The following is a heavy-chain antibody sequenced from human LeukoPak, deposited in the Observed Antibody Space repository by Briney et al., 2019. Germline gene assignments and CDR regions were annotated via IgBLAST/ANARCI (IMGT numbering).Heavy chain of an antibody. Sequence: GESLRLSCAASGFTFSSYGMHWVRQAPGKGLEWVAVISYDGSNKYYADSVKGRFTISRDNSKNTLYLQMNSLRAEDTAVYYCARGGYCSGGSCYSEFYYYGMDVWGQGTTVTVSS. V-gene: IGHV3-30*03. CDR1: GFTFSSYG. D-gene: IGHD2-15*01. CDR2: ISYDGSNK. CDR3: ARGGYCSGGSCYSEFYYYGMDV. J-gene: IGHJ6*02.